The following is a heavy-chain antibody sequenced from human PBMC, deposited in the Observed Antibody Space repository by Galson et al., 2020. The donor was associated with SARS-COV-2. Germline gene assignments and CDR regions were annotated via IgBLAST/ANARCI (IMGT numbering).Heavy chain of an antibody. CDR2: IYYSGST. V-gene: IGHV4-59*08. Sequence: SETLSLTCTVSGGSISSYYWSWIRQPPGKGLEWIGYIYYSGSTNYNPSRKSRVTISVDTSKNQFSLKLSSVTAADTAVYYCARNKASRITIFVVVTHFDYLGQGTLVTVSS. CDR1: GGSISSYY. D-gene: IGHD3-3*01. J-gene: IGHJ4*02. CDR3: ARNKASRITIFVVVTHFDY.